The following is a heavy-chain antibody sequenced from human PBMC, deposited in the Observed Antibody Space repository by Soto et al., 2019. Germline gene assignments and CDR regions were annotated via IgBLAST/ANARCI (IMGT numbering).Heavy chain of an antibody. V-gene: IGHV5-10-1*01. CDR2: IDPSDSYT. Sequence: PGESLKISCKGSGYSFTSYWISWVRQMPGKGLEWMGRIDPSDSYTNYSPSFQGHVTISADKSISTAYLQWSSLKASDTAMYYCARLKTRDSRIQIDYYGMDVWGQGTTVTVSS. D-gene: IGHD3-22*01. J-gene: IGHJ6*02. CDR1: GYSFTSYW. CDR3: ARLKTRDSRIQIDYYGMDV.